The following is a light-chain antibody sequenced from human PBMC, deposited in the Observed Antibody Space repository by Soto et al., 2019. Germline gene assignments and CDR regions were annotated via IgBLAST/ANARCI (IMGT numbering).Light chain of an antibody. J-gene: IGKJ2*01. V-gene: IGKV3-20*01. CDR1: QSVSSSY. CDR2: GAS. Sequence: IVLTQSPGTLSLSPEERATLSCRASQSVSSSYLAWYQQKPGQAPRLLIYGASSRATGIPDRFSGSGSGTDFTLTISRLEPEDFAVYFCQQYGNSPPNTFGQGTKVDIK. CDR3: QQYGNSPPNT.